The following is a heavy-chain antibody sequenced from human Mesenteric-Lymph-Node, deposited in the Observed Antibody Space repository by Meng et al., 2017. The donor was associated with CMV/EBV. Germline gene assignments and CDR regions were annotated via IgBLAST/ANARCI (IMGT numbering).Heavy chain of an antibody. Sequence: SETLSLTCTVSGGSISSYYWSWIRQPPGKGLEWIGYIYYSGSTNYNPSLKSRVTISVDTSKNQFSLKLSSVTAADTAVYYCARPLLYCSSTSCHGGWFDPWGQGTLVTVSS. D-gene: IGHD2-2*01. J-gene: IGHJ5*02. CDR1: GGSISSYY. V-gene: IGHV4-59*08. CDR3: ARPLLYCSSTSCHGGWFDP. CDR2: IYYSGST.